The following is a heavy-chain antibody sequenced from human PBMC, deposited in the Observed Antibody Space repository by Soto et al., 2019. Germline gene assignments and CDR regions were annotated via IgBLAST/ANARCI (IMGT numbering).Heavy chain of an antibody. CDR3: AKDNGSGCDWLRVGDASDI. D-gene: IGHD5-12*01. J-gene: IGHJ3*02. CDR1: GFTFSSYG. V-gene: IGHV3-30*18. CDR2: ISYDGSNK. Sequence: QVQLVESGGGVVQPGRSLRLSCAASGFTFSSYGMHWVRQAPGKVLAWVAVISYDGSNKYYADSVKGRLTISRDNSKNTLYLQMNSLRGEDTAVYYCAKDNGSGCDWLRVGDASDIWGQGTMVTVSS.